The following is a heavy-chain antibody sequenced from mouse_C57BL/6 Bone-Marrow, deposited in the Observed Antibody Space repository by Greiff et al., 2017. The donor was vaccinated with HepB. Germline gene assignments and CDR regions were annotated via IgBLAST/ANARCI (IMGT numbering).Heavy chain of an antibody. CDR1: GYTFTSYW. CDR3: AREFITTVVEGYAMDY. CDR2: IYPGSGST. V-gene: IGHV1-55*01. Sequence: QVQLQQPGAELVKPGASVKMSCKASGYTFTSYWITWVKQRPGQGLEWIGDIYPGSGSTNYNEKFKSKATLTVDTSSSTAYMQLSSLTSEDSAVYYCAREFITTVVEGYAMDYWGQGTSVTVSS. J-gene: IGHJ4*01. D-gene: IGHD1-1*01.